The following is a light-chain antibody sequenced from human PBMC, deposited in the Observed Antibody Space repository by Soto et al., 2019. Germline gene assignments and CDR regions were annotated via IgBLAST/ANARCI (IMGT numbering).Light chain of an antibody. CDR3: SSYTSSNTFYV. Sequence: QSALTQPASVSGSPGQSITISCTGTSSDVGGYYYVSWYQHHPGKDPKLMIYQVSNRPSGVSNRFSGSKSGNTASLTISGLQAEDEADYYCSSYTSSNTFYVFGTGTKLTVL. J-gene: IGLJ1*01. CDR2: QVS. CDR1: SSDVGGYYY. V-gene: IGLV2-14*01.